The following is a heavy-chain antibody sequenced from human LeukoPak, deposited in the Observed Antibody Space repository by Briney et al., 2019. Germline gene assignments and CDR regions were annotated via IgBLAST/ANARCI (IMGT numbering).Heavy chain of an antibody. V-gene: IGHV4-59*01. CDR3: ARSDYDTSKFDL. Sequence: SETLSLTCTVSGDSISSYYWSWIRQPPGRGLEWIGYIHYSASTNYHPSLKSRVTIPEDTSKNQFSLKLSSVTAADTAVYYCARSDYDTSKFDLWGRGTLVTVPS. J-gene: IGHJ2*01. CDR1: GDSISSYY. D-gene: IGHD3-22*01. CDR2: IHYSAST.